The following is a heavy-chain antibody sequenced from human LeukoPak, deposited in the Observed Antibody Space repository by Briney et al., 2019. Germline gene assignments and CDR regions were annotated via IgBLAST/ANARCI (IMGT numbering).Heavy chain of an antibody. CDR2: INTNTGNP. V-gene: IGHV7-4-1*02. CDR1: GYTFTSYA. CDR3: AREPHIAAAGPPNELDY. D-gene: IGHD6-13*01. J-gene: IGHJ4*02. Sequence: GASVKVSCKASGYTFTSYAMNWVRQAPGQRLEWMGWINTNTGNPTYAQGFTGRFVFSLDTSVSTAYLQISSLKAEDTAVYYCAREPHIAAAGPPNELDYWGQGTLVTVSS.